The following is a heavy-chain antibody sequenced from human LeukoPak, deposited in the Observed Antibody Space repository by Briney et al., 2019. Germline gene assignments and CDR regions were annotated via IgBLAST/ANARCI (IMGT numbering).Heavy chain of an antibody. CDR3: ATSNDAKIAPFDH. CDR1: GVSMSAYQ. V-gene: IGHV4-4*09. D-gene: IGHD1-1*01. J-gene: IGHJ4*02. CDR2: INTKGQT. Sequence: SETLSLTCTVSGVSMSAYQWSWVRQSPEKGLEWIGCINTKGQTSYNPHRKSRVTTSVDTSKSQFSLRLTSVTAADTAVYYCATSNDAKIAPFDHWGQGAPVTVSS.